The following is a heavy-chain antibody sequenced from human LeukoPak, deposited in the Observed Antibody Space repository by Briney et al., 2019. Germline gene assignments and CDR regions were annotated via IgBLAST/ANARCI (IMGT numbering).Heavy chain of an antibody. D-gene: IGHD6-19*01. CDR3: ARSEQQWLVPSYFDY. CDR1: GGTFSSYA. Sequence: SVKVSCKASGGTFSSYAISWVRQAPGQGLEWMGRIIPILGIANYAQKFQGRVTITADKSTSTAYMELSSLRSEDTAVYYRARSEQQWLVPSYFDYWGQGTLVTVSS. CDR2: IIPILGIA. J-gene: IGHJ4*02. V-gene: IGHV1-69*04.